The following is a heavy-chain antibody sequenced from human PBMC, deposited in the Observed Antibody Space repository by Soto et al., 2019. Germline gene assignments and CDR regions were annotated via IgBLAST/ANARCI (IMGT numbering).Heavy chain of an antibody. Sequence: PSETLSLTCAISGGSISNSNWWTWVRQPPGKGLDWIGEIFHSGSTNYNSSLMGRVTISVDKANNQFSLKLSSVTAADTAVYYCAHRPIVGAAIWGQGPLVTVSS. CDR2: IFHSGST. CDR3: AHRPIVGAAI. J-gene: IGHJ4*02. CDR1: GGSISNSNW. D-gene: IGHD1-26*01. V-gene: IGHV4-4*02.